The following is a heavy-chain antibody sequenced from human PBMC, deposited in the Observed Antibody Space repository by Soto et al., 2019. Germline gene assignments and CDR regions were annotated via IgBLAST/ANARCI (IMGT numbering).Heavy chain of an antibody. CDR3: ATATTDLRFLEWFDFDY. CDR2: ISAYNGNT. D-gene: IGHD3-3*01. V-gene: IGHV1-18*01. Sequence: ASVKVSCKASGYTFTSYGIIWVRQAPGQGLEWMGWISAYNGNTNYAQKLQGRVTMTTDTSTSTAYMELRSLRSDDTAVYYCATATTDLRFLEWFDFDYWGQGTLVTVSS. J-gene: IGHJ4*02. CDR1: GYTFTSYG.